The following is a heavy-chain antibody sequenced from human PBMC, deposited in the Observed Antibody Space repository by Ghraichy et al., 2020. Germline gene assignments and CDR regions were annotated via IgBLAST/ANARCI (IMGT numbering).Heavy chain of an antibody. Sequence: SETLSLTCTVSGGSISSYYWSWIRQPPGKGLEWIGYIYYSGSTNYNPSLKSRVTISVDTSKNQFSLKLSSVTAADTAVYYCARCSGAYYGSGSYTEMDVWGQGTTVTVSS. CDR1: GGSISSYY. J-gene: IGHJ6*02. D-gene: IGHD3-10*01. V-gene: IGHV4-59*01. CDR2: IYYSGST. CDR3: ARCSGAYYGSGSYTEMDV.